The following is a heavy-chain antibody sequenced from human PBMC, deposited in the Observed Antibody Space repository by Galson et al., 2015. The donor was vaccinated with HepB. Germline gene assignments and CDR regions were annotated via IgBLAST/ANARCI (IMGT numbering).Heavy chain of an antibody. Sequence: SLRLSCAASGFTVSSNYMSWVRQAPGKGLEWVSVIYSGGSTYYADSVKGRFTISRDNSKNTLYLQMNSLRAEDTAVYYCARDASEIFGVVIRAFDIWGQGTMVTVSS. CDR3: ARDASEIFGVVIRAFDI. CDR2: IYSGGST. D-gene: IGHD3-3*01. V-gene: IGHV3-53*01. J-gene: IGHJ3*02. CDR1: GFTVSSNY.